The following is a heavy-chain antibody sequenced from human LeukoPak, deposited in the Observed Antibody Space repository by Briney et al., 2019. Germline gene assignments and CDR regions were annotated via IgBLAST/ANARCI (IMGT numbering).Heavy chain of an antibody. D-gene: IGHD2-15*01. J-gene: IGHJ4*02. CDR3: ARADTPYVVLVGFDY. CDR1: GFNFNTYA. V-gene: IGHV3-30*04. CDR2: ISYDGRNT. Sequence: PGRSLRLSCAASGFNFNTYAMNWVRQAPRKGLEWVALISYDGRNTYYADSMKGRFTIARDNSKNTLYLQMNSLNSVDTALYYCARADTPYVVLVGFDYWGQGTLVTVSS.